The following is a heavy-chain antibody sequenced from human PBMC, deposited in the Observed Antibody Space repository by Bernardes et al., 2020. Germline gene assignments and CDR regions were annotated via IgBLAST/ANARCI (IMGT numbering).Heavy chain of an antibody. D-gene: IGHD3-10*01. CDR1: GYTFISYD. CDR2: MNPKSGNT. J-gene: IGHJ5*02. Sequence: VKVSCKASGYTFISYDINWVRQAPGQGLEWLGWMNPKSGNTGYAQKFQGRLTMTRDTSITTAYMDLSGLRSEDTAIYYCVRGAGGSESYDFDWFDPWGQGTLVTVSS. V-gene: IGHV1-8*01. CDR3: VRGAGGSESYDFDWFDP.